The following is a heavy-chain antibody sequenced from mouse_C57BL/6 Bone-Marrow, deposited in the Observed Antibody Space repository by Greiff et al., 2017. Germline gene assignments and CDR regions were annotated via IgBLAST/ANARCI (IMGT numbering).Heavy chain of an antibody. J-gene: IGHJ4*01. CDR3: VPLWGAMDY. CDR2: INPNYGTT. D-gene: IGHD1-1*02. Sequence: VQLQQSGPELVKPGASVKISCKASGYSFTDYNMNWVKQSNGKSLEWIGVINPNYGTTSYNQKFKGKATLTVDHASSTAYMQLNSLTSEDAAVYYCVPLWGAMDYWGQGTSVTVSS. V-gene: IGHV1-39*01. CDR1: GYSFTDYN.